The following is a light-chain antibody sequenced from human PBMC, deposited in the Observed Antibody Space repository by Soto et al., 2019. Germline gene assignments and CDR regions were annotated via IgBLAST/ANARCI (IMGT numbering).Light chain of an antibody. V-gene: IGKV3-15*01. CDR3: QQYDNWPQT. CDR1: QSVASN. J-gene: IGKJ2*01. Sequence: EIVMTQSPATLSVSPGERATLSCRPSQSVASNLAWYRHKPGQAPRLLIYGASTRATGIPARFSGSGSGTEFTLNISSLQSEDFAVYYCQQYDNWPQTFGQGTKLEIK. CDR2: GAS.